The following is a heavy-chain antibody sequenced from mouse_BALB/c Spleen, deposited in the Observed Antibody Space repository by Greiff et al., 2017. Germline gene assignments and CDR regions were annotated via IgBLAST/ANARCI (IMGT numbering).Heavy chain of an antibody. J-gene: IGHJ2*01. CDR1: GYTFTNYW. V-gene: IGHV1-63*02. Sequence: QVQLQQSGAELVRPGTSVKISCKASGYTFTNYWLGWVKQRPGHGLEWIGGIYPGGGYTYYNEKFKGKATLTADTSSSTAYMQLSSLTSEDSAVYCCYYYGSSYYFDYWGQGTTLTVSS. CDR2: IYPGGGYT. D-gene: IGHD1-1*01. CDR3: YYYGSSYYFDY.